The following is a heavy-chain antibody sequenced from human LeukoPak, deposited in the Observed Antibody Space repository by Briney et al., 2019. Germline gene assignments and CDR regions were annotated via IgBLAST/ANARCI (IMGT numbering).Heavy chain of an antibody. D-gene: IGHD3-10*02. J-gene: IGHJ6*04. CDR3: AELGITMIGGV. CDR1: GFTFSSYA. CDR2: ISGSGGST. V-gene: IGHV3-23*01. Sequence: GGSLRLSCAASGFTFSSYAMSWVRQAPGKWLEWVSTISGSGGSTYYADSVKGRFTISRDNAKNSLYLQMNSLRAEDTAVYYCAELGITMIGGVWGKGTTVTISS.